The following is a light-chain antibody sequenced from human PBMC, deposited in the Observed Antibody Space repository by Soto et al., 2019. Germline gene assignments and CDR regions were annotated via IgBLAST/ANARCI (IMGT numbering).Light chain of an antibody. CDR3: TSYTSDSTYV. Sequence: QPVLTQPAYVSESPGQSITISCTETSTDVGRYNYVSWYQQHPGKAPKLMVYDVSNRPSWVSNRFSGSKSGITASLTISGLQAEDEADYYCTSYTSDSTYVFGTGTKVTV. CDR2: DVS. V-gene: IGLV2-14*01. CDR1: STDVGRYNY. J-gene: IGLJ1*01.